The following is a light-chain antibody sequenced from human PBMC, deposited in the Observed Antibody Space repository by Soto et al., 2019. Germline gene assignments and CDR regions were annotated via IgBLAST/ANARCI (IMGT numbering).Light chain of an antibody. J-gene: IGKJ1*01. Sequence: VIWRPKSPSLLAASSGDRVAIFCRLSQGITSHLAWYQQKPGKAPERLIYAASTLQSGVPSRLSGSESGTYFTLTLSCLQSEDCATYYFQQYYRFPWTLGQGTKVDVK. CDR1: QGITSH. CDR2: AAS. V-gene: IGKV1D-8*01. CDR3: QQYYRFPWT.